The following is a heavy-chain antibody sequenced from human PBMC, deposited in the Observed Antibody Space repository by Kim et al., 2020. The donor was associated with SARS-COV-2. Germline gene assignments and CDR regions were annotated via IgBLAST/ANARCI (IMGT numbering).Heavy chain of an antibody. J-gene: IGHJ4*02. V-gene: IGHV3-23*01. CDR3: AKDDYYDSSGYYNY. Sequence: ADSGKGRFTISRYNSKNTLYLQMNILRAEDTAVYYCAKDDYYDSSGYYNYWGQGTLVTVSS. D-gene: IGHD3-22*01.